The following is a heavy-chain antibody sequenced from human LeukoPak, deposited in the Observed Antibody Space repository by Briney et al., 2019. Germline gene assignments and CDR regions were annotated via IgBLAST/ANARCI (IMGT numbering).Heavy chain of an antibody. CDR1: GFTFGDYA. CDR2: IRSKAYGGTA. D-gene: IGHD3-10*01. J-gene: IGHJ3*02. CDR3: SRNYVSGSYAFDI. V-gene: IGHV3-49*04. Sequence: GGSLRLSCTGSGFTFGDYAMSWVRQAPGKGLEWVGFIRSKAYGGTAEYAASVKGRFTISRDDSKSIAYLQMNSLEIEDTAVCYCSRNYVSGSYAFDIWGQGTMVTVSS.